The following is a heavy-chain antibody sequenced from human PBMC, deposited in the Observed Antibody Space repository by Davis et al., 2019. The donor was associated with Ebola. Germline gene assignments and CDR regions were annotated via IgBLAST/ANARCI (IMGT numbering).Heavy chain of an antibody. D-gene: IGHD2-15*01. CDR2: IYYSGST. Sequence: MPSETLSLTCTVSGGSVSSGNYYWSWIRQPPGKGLEWIGYIYYSGSTNYNPSLKSRVTISVDTSKNQLSLKLSSVTAADTAVYYCARGKIVVVVAATHYYYYGMDVWGQGTTVTVSS. V-gene: IGHV4-61*01. CDR3: ARGKIVVVVAATHYYYYGMDV. CDR1: GGSVSSGNYY. J-gene: IGHJ6*02.